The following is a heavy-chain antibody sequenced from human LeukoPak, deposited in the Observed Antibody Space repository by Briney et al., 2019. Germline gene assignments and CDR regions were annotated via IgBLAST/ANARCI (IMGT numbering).Heavy chain of an antibody. CDR2: IYYSGST. V-gene: IGHV4-30-4*01. J-gene: IGHJ1*01. CDR1: GGSISSGDYS. CDR3: ARAPRITIFGVVIVYFQH. Sequence: SETLSLTCTVSGGSISSGDYSWSWIRQPPGKGLEWIGYIYYSGSTYYNPSLKSRVTISVDTSKNQFSLKLSSVTAADTAVYYCARAPRITIFGVVIVYFQHWGQGTLVTVSS. D-gene: IGHD3-3*01.